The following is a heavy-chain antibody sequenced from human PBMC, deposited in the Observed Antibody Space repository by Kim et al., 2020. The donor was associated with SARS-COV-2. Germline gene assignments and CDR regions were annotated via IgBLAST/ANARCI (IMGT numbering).Heavy chain of an antibody. J-gene: IGHJ3*02. V-gene: IGHV3-30-3*01. Sequence: SLRLSCAASGFTFSSYAMHWVRQAPGKGLEWVAVISYDGSNKYYADSVKGRFTISRDNSKNTLYLQMNSLRAEDTAVYYCARSYGGSYLDAFDIWGQGT. CDR3: ARSYGGSYLDAFDI. CDR1: GFTFSSYA. D-gene: IGHD1-26*01. CDR2: ISYDGSNK.